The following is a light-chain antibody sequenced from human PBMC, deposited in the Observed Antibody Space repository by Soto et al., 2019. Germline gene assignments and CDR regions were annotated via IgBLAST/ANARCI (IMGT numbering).Light chain of an antibody. J-gene: IGKJ4*01. Sequence: DFQMTQSPSSLSASVGDRVAITFQSSQDISDYLNWYQQKPGEAPKLLIYDASNLQAGVPSRFSGSGSGTEFTFTISSLQPDDVATYYCQQYDNIPLTFGGGTKVDIK. CDR1: QDISDY. CDR3: QQYDNIPLT. V-gene: IGKV1-33*01. CDR2: DAS.